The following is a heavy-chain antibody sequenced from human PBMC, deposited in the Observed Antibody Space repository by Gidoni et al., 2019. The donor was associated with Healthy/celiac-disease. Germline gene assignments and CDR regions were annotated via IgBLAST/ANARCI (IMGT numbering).Heavy chain of an antibody. CDR1: GGSCSSYA. D-gene: IGHD2-2*02. V-gene: IGHV3-23*04. CDR2: ISGRGFST. CDR3: AKSEREYQLLYTS. J-gene: IGHJ5*02. Sequence: EVQRVESGGGLVQPGGSRRLERADPGGSCSSYAMSWVRQAPGKGLEWVSAISGRGFSTYYADSVKGRFTISRDNSKTALSLQMNSLSAEDTAVYYCAKSEREYQLLYTSWGQGTLVTVSS.